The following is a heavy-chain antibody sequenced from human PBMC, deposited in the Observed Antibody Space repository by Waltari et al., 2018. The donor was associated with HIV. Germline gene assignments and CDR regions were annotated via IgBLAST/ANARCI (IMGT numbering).Heavy chain of an antibody. CDR3: ARSIPNTADSRYYGMDV. J-gene: IGHJ6*01. D-gene: IGHD3-22*01. CDR2: VRCGGGYI. CDR1: GLTFDNFS. Sequence: VQLMESGGGLFRQGGSLRLACVVSGLTFDNFSMMWVRQAPVNGLEWVSVVRCGGGYIYYADSVKGRFTIARDNAKDSLFLQMDSLGVEDTAVYFCARSIPNTADSRYYGMDVWGQGTAVTVSS. V-gene: IGHV3-21*02.